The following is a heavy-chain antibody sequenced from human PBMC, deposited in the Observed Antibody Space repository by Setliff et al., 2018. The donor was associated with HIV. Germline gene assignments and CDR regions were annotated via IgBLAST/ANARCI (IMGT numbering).Heavy chain of an antibody. V-gene: IGHV4-39*01. J-gene: IGHJ4*02. CDR2: IYYSGIT. D-gene: IGHD6-19*01. CDR3: ARRGASSSRWYQVGLDY. Sequence: SETLSLTCTVSGGSISISSYYWGWICQPPGRGLEWIGSIYYSGITYYNPSLKSRLTMSVDTSKNQFSLKLSSVTAAETAVYYCARRGASSSRWYQVGLDYWGQGTLVTVSS. CDR1: GGSISISSYY.